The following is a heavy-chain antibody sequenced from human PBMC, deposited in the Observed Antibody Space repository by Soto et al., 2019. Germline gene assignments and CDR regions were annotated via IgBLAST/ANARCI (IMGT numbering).Heavy chain of an antibody. CDR1: GYTFTSYY. D-gene: IGHD6-19*01. J-gene: IGHJ4*02. CDR3: ARDGRSAYGSALYYFDY. V-gene: IGHV1-46*01. CDR2: INPSGGST. Sequence: GASVKVSCKASGYTFTSYYMHWVRQAPGQGLEWMGIINPSGGSTSYAQKFQGRVTMARDTSTSTVYMELSSLRSEDTAVYYCARDGRSAYGSALYYFDYWGQGTLVTSPQ.